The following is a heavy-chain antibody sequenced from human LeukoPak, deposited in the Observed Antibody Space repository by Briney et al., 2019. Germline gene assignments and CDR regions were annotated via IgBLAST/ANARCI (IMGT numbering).Heavy chain of an antibody. CDR1: GLTLNTYA. CDR3: ARANEGLSDFDYLFDY. J-gene: IGHJ4*02. V-gene: IGHV3-30-3*01. D-gene: IGHD5-12*01. CDR2: FSYDGSTK. Sequence: PGRSLRLSCAAFGLTLNTYAMHWVRQAPGKGLEWVALFSYDGSTKYYADSVKGRFTISRDNSKKSLYLQMNSLRAEDTAEYNCARANEGLSDFDYLFDYWGQGTLVTVSS.